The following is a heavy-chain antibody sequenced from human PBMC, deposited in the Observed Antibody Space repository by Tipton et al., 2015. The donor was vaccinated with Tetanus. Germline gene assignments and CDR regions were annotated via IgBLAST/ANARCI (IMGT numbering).Heavy chain of an antibody. CDR2: IYHSGST. CDR3: ARGDYFDY. J-gene: IGHJ4*02. Sequence: TLSLTCAVSGYSISSGYYWGWIRQPPGKGLEWIGSIYHSGSTYYNPSLKSRVTISVDTSKNQLSLKLSSVTAADTAVYYCARGDYFDYWGQGTLVTVSS. V-gene: IGHV4-38-2*01. CDR1: GYSISSGYY.